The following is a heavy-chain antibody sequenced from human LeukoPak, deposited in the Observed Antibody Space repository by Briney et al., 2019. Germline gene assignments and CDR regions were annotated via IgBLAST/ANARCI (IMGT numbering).Heavy chain of an antibody. Sequence: GGSLTLSCTTSGFTFSSFGMHWVRQTPGEGLEWLTFIHNYETTEYYADSAKGRFTISRDNSKNTVYLQMNSLRIEDTAVYYCAKDDPTGRYLWGQGTLVTVSS. CDR3: AKDDPTGRYL. CDR2: IHNYETTE. V-gene: IGHV3-30*02. D-gene: IGHD1-26*01. J-gene: IGHJ4*02. CDR1: GFTFSSFG.